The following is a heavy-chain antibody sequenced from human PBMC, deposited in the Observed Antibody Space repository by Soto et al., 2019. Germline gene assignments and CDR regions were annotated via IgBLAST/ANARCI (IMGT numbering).Heavy chain of an antibody. J-gene: IGHJ4*02. CDR2: ISGNSVDT. V-gene: IGHV3-11*06. CDR3: TKGGRRTSYYWYD. Sequence: PGGSLRLSCVGSGFSFSDYQMTWIRQAPGKGLEWVSQISGNSVDTQYAASVRGRFTVSRDNAKHSMYLQMNSLTVEDTAVYYCTKGGRRTSYYWYDWGQGTQVTVSS. D-gene: IGHD1-1*01. CDR1: GFSFSDYQ.